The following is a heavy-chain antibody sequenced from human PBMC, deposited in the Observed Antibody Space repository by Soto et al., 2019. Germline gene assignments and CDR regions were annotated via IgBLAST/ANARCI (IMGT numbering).Heavy chain of an antibody. CDR3: ARQRVLSTNMFITSFDP. CDR2: VYYTETT. Sequence: LSLTCSLSGGSINSSDHFWGWIRQTPGKGLEWIGSVYYTETTYYNPSLKSPVTISVETSRNTFSLKVNSVTAADTGIYYCARQRVLSTNMFITSFDPWGQGTLVTVSS. D-gene: IGHD3-10*02. CDR1: GGSINSSDHF. J-gene: IGHJ5*02. V-gene: IGHV4-39*01.